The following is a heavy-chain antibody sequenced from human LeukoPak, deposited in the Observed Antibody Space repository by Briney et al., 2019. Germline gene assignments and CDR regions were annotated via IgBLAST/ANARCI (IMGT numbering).Heavy chain of an antibody. J-gene: IGHJ4*02. CDR2: IYYSGST. CDR1: GGSISSYY. CDR3: ARENHDYGDFSFFDY. V-gene: IGHV4-59*01. Sequence: SETLSLACTVSGGSISSYYWSWIRQPPGKGLEWIGYIYYSGSTNYNPSLKSRVTISVDTSKNQFSLKLSSVTAADTAVYYCARENHDYGDFSFFDYWGQGTLVTVSS. D-gene: IGHD4-17*01.